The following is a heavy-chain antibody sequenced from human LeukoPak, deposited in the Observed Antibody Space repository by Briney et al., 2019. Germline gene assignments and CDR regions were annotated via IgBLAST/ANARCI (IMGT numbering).Heavy chain of an antibody. CDR2: IYYSGST. J-gene: IGHJ3*02. V-gene: IGHV4-59*01. D-gene: IGHD5-18*01. CDR1: GGSISSYY. CDR3: ARAHTGYSYGLDAFDI. Sequence: TSETLSLTCTVSGGSISSYYWSWIRQPPGKGLEWIGYIYYSGSTNYNPSLKSRVTISVDTSKNQFSLKLSSVTAADTAVYYCARAHTGYSYGLDAFDIWGQGTMVTVSS.